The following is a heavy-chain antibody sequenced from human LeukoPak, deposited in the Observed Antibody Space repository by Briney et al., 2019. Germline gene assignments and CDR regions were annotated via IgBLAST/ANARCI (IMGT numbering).Heavy chain of an antibody. J-gene: IGHJ3*02. V-gene: IGHV3-21*04. CDR2: ITAGSSHI. D-gene: IGHD6-13*01. CDR1: GFTFSSFS. CDR3: ASLIAAVENAFDI. Sequence: GGSLRLSCEASGFTFSSFSMNWVRQSPEKGLEWVSSITAGSSHIFYGDSMKGRFTISRDNAKNSLYLQMNSLRAEDTAVYYCASLIAAVENAFDIWGQGTMVTVSS.